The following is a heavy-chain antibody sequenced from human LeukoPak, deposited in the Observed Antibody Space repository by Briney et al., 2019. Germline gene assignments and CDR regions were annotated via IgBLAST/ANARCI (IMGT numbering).Heavy chain of an antibody. CDR2: VYYSGTT. J-gene: IGHJ4*02. CDR1: GGSISSYY. V-gene: IGHV4-39*07. CDR3: ARGTLYRGWSYYLDF. D-gene: IGHD6-19*01. Sequence: PSETLSLTCTVSGGSISSYYWGWIRQPPGKALEWIGSVYYSGTTSYNPSLKSRVTISVDMSKNHFSLRLRSVTAADTAMYYCARGTLYRGWSYYLDFWGQGTLVTVSS.